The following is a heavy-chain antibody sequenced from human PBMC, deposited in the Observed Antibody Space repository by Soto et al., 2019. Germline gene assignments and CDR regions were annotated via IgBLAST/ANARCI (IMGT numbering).Heavy chain of an antibody. CDR2: IYYRGST. D-gene: IGHD3-22*01. CDR1: GGSISSYY. CDR3: AMFYYDSSGYYPTYYFDY. Sequence: SETLSLTCTVSGGSISSYYWSWIRQPPGKGLEWIGFIYYRGSTNYNPSLKSRVTISVDTSKNHFSLRLSSVTAADTAVYYCAMFYYDSSGYYPTYYFDYWGQGTLVTVSS. V-gene: IGHV4-59*01. J-gene: IGHJ4*02.